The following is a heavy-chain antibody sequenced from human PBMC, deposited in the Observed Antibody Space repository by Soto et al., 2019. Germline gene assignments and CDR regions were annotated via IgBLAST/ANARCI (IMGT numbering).Heavy chain of an antibody. CDR1: GGSISSGGYY. Sequence: QVQLQESGPGLVKPSQTLSLTCTVSGGSISSGGYYWSWIRQHPGKGLEWIGSIYYSGGTYYNPSLKGRSTISVDTPKNQFSLKLTSVTAAATAVYYCARGVLHWGQGTLVTVSS. V-gene: IGHV4-31*03. J-gene: IGHJ4*02. CDR2: IYYSGGT. CDR3: ARGVLH. D-gene: IGHD3-16*01.